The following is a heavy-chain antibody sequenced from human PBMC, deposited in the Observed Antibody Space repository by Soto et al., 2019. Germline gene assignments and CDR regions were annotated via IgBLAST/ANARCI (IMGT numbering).Heavy chain of an antibody. V-gene: IGHV1-69*06. CDR3: ARAEIVGANNWFDP. Sequence: SVKGSFKASGGTFSSYATSWGRQAPGQGLEWMGGIIPIFGTANYAQKFQGRVTITADKSTSTAYMELSSLRSDDTAVYYCARAEIVGANNWFDPSGQGTLVTVSS. CDR2: IIPIFGTA. CDR1: GGTFSSYA. D-gene: IGHD1-26*01. J-gene: IGHJ5*02.